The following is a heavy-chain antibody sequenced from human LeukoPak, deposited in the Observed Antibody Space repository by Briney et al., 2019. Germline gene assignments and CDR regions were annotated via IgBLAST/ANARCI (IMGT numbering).Heavy chain of an antibody. CDR3: MGGSGWLPTY. CDR1: GFTFNNYY. V-gene: IGHV3-7*01. CDR2: INQAGSVT. Sequence: GGSLRLSCVASGFTFNNYYISWVRQAPGKGLEWVAIINQAGSVTCYVDSVKGRFTISGDNARNSVYLQMNSLRGEDTAVYYCMGGSGWLPTYWGQGTLVTVSS. D-gene: IGHD5-24*01. J-gene: IGHJ1*01.